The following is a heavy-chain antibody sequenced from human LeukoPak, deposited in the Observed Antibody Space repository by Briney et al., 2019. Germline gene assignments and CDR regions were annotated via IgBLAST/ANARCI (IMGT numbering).Heavy chain of an antibody. D-gene: IGHD3-22*01. V-gene: IGHV4-4*07. CDR2: IYTSGNT. J-gene: IGHJ3*02. Sequence: KSSETLSLTCTVSGGSISSYYWSWIRQPAGKGLEWIGRIYTSGNTNYNPSLKSRVTMSVDTSKNQFSLKLSSVTAADTAVYYCARAQNYYDSSGYYRGAAFDIWGQGTMVTVSS. CDR1: GGSISSYY. CDR3: ARAQNYYDSSGYYRGAAFDI.